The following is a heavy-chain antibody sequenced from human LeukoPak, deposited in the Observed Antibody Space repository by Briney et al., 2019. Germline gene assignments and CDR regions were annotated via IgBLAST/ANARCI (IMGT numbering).Heavy chain of an antibody. CDR1: GYTFTGYY. Sequence: ASVTVSCKASGYTFTGYYMHWVRQAPGQGLEWMGWINPNSGGTNYARKFQGRVTMTRDTSISTAYMELSRLRSDDTAVYYCARERVVVAATPHFDYWGQGTLVTVSS. V-gene: IGHV1-2*02. CDR2: INPNSGGT. J-gene: IGHJ4*02. CDR3: ARERVVVAATPHFDY. D-gene: IGHD2-15*01.